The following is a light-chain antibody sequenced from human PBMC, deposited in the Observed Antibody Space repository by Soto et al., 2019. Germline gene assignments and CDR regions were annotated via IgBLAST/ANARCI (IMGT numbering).Light chain of an antibody. CDR2: DAS. CDR1: QSVSNY. CDR3: QQRSNWPST. J-gene: IGKJ4*01. V-gene: IGKV3-11*01. Sequence: EIVLTQSPATLSLSPGERATLSCRASQSVSNYLAWYQQKPGQAPRLLMYDASSRATGIPARFSGSGSGTDFTLTFSSLEPEDFAVYYCQQRSNWPSTFGGGTKVEI.